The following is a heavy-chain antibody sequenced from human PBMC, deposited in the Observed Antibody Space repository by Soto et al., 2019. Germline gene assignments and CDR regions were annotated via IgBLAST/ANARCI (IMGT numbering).Heavy chain of an antibody. V-gene: IGHV3-9*01. J-gene: IGHJ4*02. CDR3: AKDQSSLPSNDFDY. CDR2: ISWNSGSI. CDR1: GFTFDDYA. Sequence: EVQLVESGGGLVQPGRSLRLSCAASGFTFDDYAMHWVRQAPGKGLEWVSGISWNSGSIGYADSVKGRFTISRDNAKNSLYLQMNSLRAEDTALYYCAKDQSSLPSNDFDYWGQGTLVTVSS. D-gene: IGHD6-13*01.